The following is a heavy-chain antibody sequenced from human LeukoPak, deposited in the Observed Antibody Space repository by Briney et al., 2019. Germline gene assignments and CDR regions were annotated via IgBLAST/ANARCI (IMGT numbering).Heavy chain of an antibody. Sequence: SGTLSLTCSVSGSSIASSNWWGWIRQPPGKGLEWIGYIYYTGSIYYSPSLKSRVTMSVDTSKNRFSLKLSSVTAMDTAVYYCVRKIDSRSYYPDWGQGTLVTVSS. CDR2: IYYTGSI. CDR1: GSSIASSNW. CDR3: VRKIDSRSYYPD. J-gene: IGHJ4*02. D-gene: IGHD3-10*01. V-gene: IGHV4-28*05.